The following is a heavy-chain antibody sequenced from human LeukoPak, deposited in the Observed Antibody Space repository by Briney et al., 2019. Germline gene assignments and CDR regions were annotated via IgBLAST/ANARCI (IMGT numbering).Heavy chain of an antibody. CDR3: ARDSMGYYYDSSGYYDY. V-gene: IGHV4-59*01. J-gene: IGHJ4*02. CDR1: GGSFSGYY. D-gene: IGHD3-22*01. CDR2: IYYSGST. Sequence: SETLSLTCAVYGGSFSGYYWSWIRQPPGKGLEWVGYIYYSGSTNYNPSLKSRVTISVDTPKNQFSLKLSSVTAADTAVYYCARDSMGYYYDSSGYYDYWGQGTLVTVSS.